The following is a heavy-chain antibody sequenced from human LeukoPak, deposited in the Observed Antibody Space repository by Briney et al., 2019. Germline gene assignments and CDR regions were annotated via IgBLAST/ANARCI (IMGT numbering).Heavy chain of an antibody. CDR3: ASVTISDYYGSGRGGFDP. Sequence: GAPVKVSCKASGYTFTDYYMHWVQQAPGKGLEWMGRVDPEDGETIYAEKFQGRVTMTEDTSTDTAYMELSSLRSEDTAVYYCASVTISDYYGSGRGGFDPWGQGTLVTVS. CDR1: GYTFTDYY. CDR2: VDPEDGET. J-gene: IGHJ5*02. V-gene: IGHV1-69-2*01. D-gene: IGHD3-10*01.